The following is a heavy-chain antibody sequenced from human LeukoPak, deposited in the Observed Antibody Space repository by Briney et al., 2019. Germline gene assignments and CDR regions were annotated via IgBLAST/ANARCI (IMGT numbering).Heavy chain of an antibody. CDR3: ARQGHYDFWSGYPFDY. V-gene: IGHV3-11*04. D-gene: IGHD3-3*01. CDR1: GFTFSDYY. CDR2: ISSSGSTI. J-gene: IGHJ4*02. Sequence: PGGSLRLSCAASGFTFSDYYMSWIRQAPGKGLEWVSYISSSGSTIYDADSVKGRFTISRDNAKNSLYLEMNSLRAEDTAVYYCARQGHYDFWSGYPFDYWGQGTLVTVSS.